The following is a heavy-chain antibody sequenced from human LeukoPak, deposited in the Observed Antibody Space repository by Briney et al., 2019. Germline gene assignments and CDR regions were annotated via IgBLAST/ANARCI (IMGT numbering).Heavy chain of an antibody. Sequence: ASVKVSCKAAGYTFTSYGISWVGQAPGQGGEGMGWISAYNGKTNYAQKLQGRGTMTTDTSTSTAYMELRSLRSDDTAVYYCARGRSGSYYDSFDYWGQGTLLTVSS. CDR2: ISAYNGKT. D-gene: IGHD1-26*01. CDR3: ARGRSGSYYDSFDY. V-gene: IGHV1-18*04. J-gene: IGHJ4*02. CDR1: GYTFTSYG.